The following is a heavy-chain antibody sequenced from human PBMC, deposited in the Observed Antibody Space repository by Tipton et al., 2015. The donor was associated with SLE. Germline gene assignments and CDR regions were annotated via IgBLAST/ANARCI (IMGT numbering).Heavy chain of an antibody. CDR2: IYSGDIT. J-gene: IGHJ2*01. Sequence: GSLRLSCAASGFTVSSNYMSWVRQAPGKGLEWVSVIYSGDITDDYADSVKGRFTISRDNSKNTLYLQMNSLRVEDTAVYYCARDLLHRCLIGFDLCGRGIQVTVPS. CDR1: GFTVSSNY. CDR3: ARDLLHRCLIGFDL. V-gene: IGHV3-66*01.